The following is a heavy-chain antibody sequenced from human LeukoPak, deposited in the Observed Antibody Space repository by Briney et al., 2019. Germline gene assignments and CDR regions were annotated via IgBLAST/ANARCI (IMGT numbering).Heavy chain of an antibody. CDR3: ARDLAWGAY. CDR1: GFTFSSYW. J-gene: IGHJ4*02. CDR2: ITSSSSSI. V-gene: IGHV3-21*01. D-gene: IGHD4/OR15-4a*01. Sequence: GGSLRLSCAASGFTFSSYWMSWVRQAPGKGLEWVSSITSSSSSIYSADSVKGRLTISSDNAKNSLYLEMNSLRDEDTAVYYCARDLAWGAYWGQGTLVTVSS.